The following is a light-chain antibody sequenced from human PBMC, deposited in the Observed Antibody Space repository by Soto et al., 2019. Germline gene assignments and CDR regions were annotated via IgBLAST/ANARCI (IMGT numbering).Light chain of an antibody. CDR3: QQYNNWPIT. Sequence: EIVMTQSPTTLSVSPGERATLSSRASQSVGSNLAWYQQKPGQPPRLLIYGASSRATGVPARFSGSGSQTQFTLSISSLQSEDFAFYYCQQYNNWPITFGQGTRLEI. J-gene: IGKJ5*01. CDR2: GAS. V-gene: IGKV3D-15*01. CDR1: QSVGSN.